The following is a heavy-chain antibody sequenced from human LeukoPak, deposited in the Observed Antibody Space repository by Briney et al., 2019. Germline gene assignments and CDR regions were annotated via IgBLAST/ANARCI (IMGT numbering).Heavy chain of an antibody. CDR1: GFTFGSFA. J-gene: IGHJ4*02. D-gene: IGHD3-22*01. Sequence: GGSLRLSCEASGFTFGSFAMYWVRQAPGKGLDWIAGIFGSGGSPHYADSVKGRFTISRDNSKNTVYLQMDSLRGEDTALYYCTKTTTGYSSGQYPGWPADHWGQGALVTVSS. CDR3: TKTTTGYSSGQYPGWPADH. CDR2: IFGSGGSP. V-gene: IGHV3-23*01.